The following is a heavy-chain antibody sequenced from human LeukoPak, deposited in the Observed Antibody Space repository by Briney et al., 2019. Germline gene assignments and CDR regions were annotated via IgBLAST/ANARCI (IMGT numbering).Heavy chain of an antibody. CDR3: ARTLVTTGFDY. CDR1: GFSVSANY. CDR2: IYSGGTA. D-gene: IGHD4-11*01. Sequence: GGSLRLPCAASGFSVSANYMSWVRQAPGKGLEWVSLIYSGGTAYYADSVKGRFTISRDNSKNTVYLQMNSLRAEDTAIYYCARTLVTTGFDYWGQGTLVTVAS. V-gene: IGHV3-53*01. J-gene: IGHJ4*02.